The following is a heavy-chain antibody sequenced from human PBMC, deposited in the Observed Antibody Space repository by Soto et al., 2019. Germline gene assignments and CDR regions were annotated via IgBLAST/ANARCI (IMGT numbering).Heavy chain of an antibody. Sequence: ASVKVSCKASGGTFSSYAISWVRQAPGQGLEWMGGIIPIFGTANYAQKFQGRVTITADKSTTTAYMELSSLRSEDTAVYYCARASKGTYYDFWRGTSYGMDVGGQGTTVTVSS. V-gene: IGHV1-69*06. CDR2: IIPIFGTA. J-gene: IGHJ6*02. D-gene: IGHD3-3*01. CDR1: GGTFSSYA. CDR3: ARASKGTYYDFWRGTSYGMDV.